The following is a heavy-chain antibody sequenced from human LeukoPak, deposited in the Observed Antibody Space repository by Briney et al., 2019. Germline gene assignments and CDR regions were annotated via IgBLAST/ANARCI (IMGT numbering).Heavy chain of an antibody. CDR2: IYFSGST. D-gene: IGHD2-15*01. Sequence: SETLSLTCTVSGGSISYSNSYWGWIRQPPGKGLEWIGNIYFSGSTYYKQSLKSRVTISVDTSKNQFSLKLRSVTAADTAVYYCARASCGGGTCYDSRGWFDPWGQGTLVTVSS. CDR3: ARASCGGGTCYDSRGWFDP. J-gene: IGHJ5*02. CDR1: GGSISYSNSY. V-gene: IGHV4-39*07.